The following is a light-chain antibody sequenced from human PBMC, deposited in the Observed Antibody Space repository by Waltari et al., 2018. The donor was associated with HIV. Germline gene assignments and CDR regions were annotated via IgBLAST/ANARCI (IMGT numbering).Light chain of an antibody. CDR3: QQYYSLPWT. J-gene: IGKJ1*01. V-gene: IGKV4-1*01. CDR2: WAS. CDR1: QSVLSSSNNKNY. Sequence: DIVMTKSPDSLAVSLGGRATINCKSSQSVLSSSNNKNYLVWYQQKPGQPPNVLIYWASTRESGVPDRFSGGGSGTDFTLTISSLQAEDVAVYYCQQYYSLPWTFGQGTKVEIK.